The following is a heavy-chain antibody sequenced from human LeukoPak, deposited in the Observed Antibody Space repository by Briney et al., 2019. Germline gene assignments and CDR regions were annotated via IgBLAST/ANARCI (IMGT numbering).Heavy chain of an antibody. V-gene: IGHV1-46*01. CDR2: INPSGGST. Sequence: ASVKVSCKASGYTFTSYYMHWVRQAPGQGLEWMGIINPSGGSTSYAQKFQGRVTMTRDTSTGTAYMEVSSLRSEDTAVYYCARFRTLMTTDAFDIWGQGTMVTVSS. CDR3: ARFRTLMTTDAFDI. CDR1: GYTFTSYY. D-gene: IGHD4-17*01. J-gene: IGHJ3*02.